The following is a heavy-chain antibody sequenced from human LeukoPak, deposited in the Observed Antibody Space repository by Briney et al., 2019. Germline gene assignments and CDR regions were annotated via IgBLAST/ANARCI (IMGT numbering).Heavy chain of an antibody. CDR1: GYTFTGYY. Sequence: ASVKVSCKASGYTFTGYYMHWVRQAPGQGLEWMGWINPNGGGTNYAQKFQGRVTMTRDTSISTAYMELSRLRSDDTAVYYCARAFRSPDAFDIWGQGTMVTVSS. CDR2: INPNGGGT. J-gene: IGHJ3*02. V-gene: IGHV1-2*02. D-gene: IGHD3-16*01. CDR3: ARAFRSPDAFDI.